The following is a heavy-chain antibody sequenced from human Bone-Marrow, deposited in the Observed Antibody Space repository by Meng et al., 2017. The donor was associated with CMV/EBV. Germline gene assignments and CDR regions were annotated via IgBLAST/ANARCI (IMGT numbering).Heavy chain of an antibody. CDR1: GFTFSSYA. CDR2: TYSDGGTT. J-gene: IGHJ3*02. Sequence: GGSLRLSCAASGFTFSSYAMTWVRQAPGKRLEWVSVTYSDGGTTYYADSVKGRFTISRDNSKNTLYLQMNNLRAEDTAVYYCAREPGAWGDDAFDIWGQGTMVTVSS. V-gene: IGHV3-23*03. CDR3: AREPGAWGDDAFDI. D-gene: IGHD3-10*01.